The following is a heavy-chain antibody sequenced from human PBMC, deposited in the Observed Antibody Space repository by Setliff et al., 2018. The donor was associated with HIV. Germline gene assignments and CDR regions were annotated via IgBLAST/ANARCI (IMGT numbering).Heavy chain of an antibody. CDR3: ARQVTVVGYFETAAGSFNY. D-gene: IGHD2-21*01. CDR1: GGSITTSTFY. V-gene: IGHV4-39*01. Sequence: PSETLSLTCTVSGGSITTSTFYWGWIRQPPGKGLEWIGSIYYSGGTYYNPSLKSRLTITQHTSKNHFSLKVRSVTAADTAVYYCARQVTVVGYFETAAGSFNYWGPGTLVTVSS. CDR2: IYYSGGT. J-gene: IGHJ4*02.